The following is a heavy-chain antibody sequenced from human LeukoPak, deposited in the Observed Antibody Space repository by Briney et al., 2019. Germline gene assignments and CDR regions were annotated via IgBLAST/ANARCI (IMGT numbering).Heavy chain of an antibody. Sequence: ASVKVSCKASGYTFTDYYMHWVRQAPGQGLEWMGWINPNSGGTNYAQKFQGRVTMTRDTSISTAYMELSRLRSDDTAVYYCARGKTTTRDAFDIWGQGTMVTVSS. CDR2: INPNSGGT. V-gene: IGHV1-2*02. D-gene: IGHD4-17*01. CDR3: ARGKTTTRDAFDI. J-gene: IGHJ3*02. CDR1: GYTFTDYY.